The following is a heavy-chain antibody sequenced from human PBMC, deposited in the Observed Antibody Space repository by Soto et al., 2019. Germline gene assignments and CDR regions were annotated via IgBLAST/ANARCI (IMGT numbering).Heavy chain of an antibody. CDR1: GFTVSSNY. D-gene: IGHD2-2*01. CDR2: IYSGGST. J-gene: IGHJ6*02. V-gene: IGHV3-53*01. CDR3: AKSSSRAHYYAMDV. Sequence: GGSLRLSCAASGFTVSSNYMSWVRQAPGKGLEWVPVIYSGGSTYYADSVKGRFTISRDNSKNTLYLQMNSLRAEDTAVYYCAKSSSRAHYYAMDVWGQGTTVTVSS.